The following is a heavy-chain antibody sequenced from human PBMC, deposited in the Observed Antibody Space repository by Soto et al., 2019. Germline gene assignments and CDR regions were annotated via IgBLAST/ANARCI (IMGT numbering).Heavy chain of an antibody. V-gene: IGHV2-5*02. J-gene: IGHJ4*02. CDR2: IYWDDDK. CDR3: SHINPNYYDSRTYCFDY. CDR1: GFSLSTSGVG. D-gene: IGHD3-22*01. Sequence: SGPTLVNPTQTLTLTCSFSGFSLSTSGVGVAWIRQPPGKALECLAFIYWDDDKRYSPSLKSRLTITKDTSNNRVVLTMTNMNPVDTATYYCSHINPNYYDSRTYCFDYWGPGTLVTV.